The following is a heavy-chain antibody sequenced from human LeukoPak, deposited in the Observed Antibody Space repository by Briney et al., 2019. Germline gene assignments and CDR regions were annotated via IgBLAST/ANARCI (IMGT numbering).Heavy chain of an antibody. CDR1: GYTFTNFW. D-gene: IGHD1-7*01. Sequence: GESLKISCKGSGYTFTNFWIGWVRPMPGKGLEWMGIIYPADSHATYSPSLQGQVTISADKSINTAYLQWSSLKASDTAMYYCARSTTGTTGRFDSWGQGTLVSVSS. V-gene: IGHV5-51*01. CDR3: ARSTTGTTGRFDS. CDR2: IYPADSHA. J-gene: IGHJ4*02.